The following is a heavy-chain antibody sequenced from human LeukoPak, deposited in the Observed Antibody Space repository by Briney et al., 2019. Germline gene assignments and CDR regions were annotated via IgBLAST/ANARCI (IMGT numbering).Heavy chain of an antibody. D-gene: IGHD3-10*01. CDR1: GFTFSSYS. CDR2: ISSSSSYI. J-gene: IGHJ4*02. CDR3: ANVLDGSGSYYSYVFDY. V-gene: IGHV3-21*01. Sequence: PGGSLRLSCAASGFTFSSYSMNWVRQAPGKGLEWVSSISSSSSYIYYADSVKGRFTISRDNAKNSLYLQMNSLRAEDTAVYYCANVLDGSGSYYSYVFDYWGQGTLVTVSS.